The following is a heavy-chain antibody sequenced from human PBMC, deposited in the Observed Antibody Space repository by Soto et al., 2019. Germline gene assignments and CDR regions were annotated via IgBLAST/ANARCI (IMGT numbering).Heavy chain of an antibody. J-gene: IGHJ4*02. CDR1: GFTVSSNY. V-gene: IGHV3-66*01. Sequence: PGGSLRLSCAASGFTVSSNYMSWVRQAPGKGLEWVSVLYSSGNTDYADSVKGRFTISRDISKNTLYLQMNSLRAEDTAVYYCARNVRSSSWYFDYWGQGALVTVSS. CDR2: LYSSGNT. D-gene: IGHD6-13*01. CDR3: ARNVRSSSWYFDY.